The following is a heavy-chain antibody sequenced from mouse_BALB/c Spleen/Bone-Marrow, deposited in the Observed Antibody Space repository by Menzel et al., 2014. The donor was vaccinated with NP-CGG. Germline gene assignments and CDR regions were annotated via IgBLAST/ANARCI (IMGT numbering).Heavy chain of an antibody. V-gene: IGHV4-1*02. Sequence: DVMLVESGGGLVQPGGSLKLSCAAPGFDFSRYWMSWVRQAPGKGLEWIGEINPDSSTINYTPSLKDKFIISRDNAKNTLYLQMSKVRSEDTALYYCARQGYYGKGDYWGQGTTLTVSS. CDR3: ARQGYYGKGDY. CDR1: GFDFSRYW. J-gene: IGHJ2*01. CDR2: INPDSSTI. D-gene: IGHD2-1*01.